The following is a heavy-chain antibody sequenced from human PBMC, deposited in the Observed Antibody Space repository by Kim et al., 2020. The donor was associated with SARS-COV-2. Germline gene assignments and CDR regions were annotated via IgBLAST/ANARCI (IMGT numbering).Heavy chain of an antibody. Sequence: SETLSLTCTVSGGSISSSSYYWGWIRQPPGKGLEWIGSIYYSGSTYYNPSLKSRVTISVDTSKNQFSLKLSSVTAADTAVYYCARRAAFDNRYRKGNYYYGMEVWGQGTTVTVSS. CDR1: GGSISSSSYY. CDR2: IYYSGST. CDR3: ARRAAFDNRYRKGNYYYGMEV. V-gene: IGHV4-39*01. J-gene: IGHJ6*02. D-gene: IGHD6-25*01.